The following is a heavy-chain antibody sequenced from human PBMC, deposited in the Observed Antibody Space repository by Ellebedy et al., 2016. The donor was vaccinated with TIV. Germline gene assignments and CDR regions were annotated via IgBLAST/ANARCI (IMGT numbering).Heavy chain of an antibody. V-gene: IGHV3-23*01. J-gene: IGHJ4*02. CDR3: VKDNRICGGNCFGLDFDY. D-gene: IGHD2-21*02. CDR2: ISHTGSRT. CDR1: GFTFSSYA. Sequence: GESLKISCAASGFTFSSYAMSWVRQAPGKGLEWVSTISHTGSRTYYADSVKGRFTISRDNSKKTLFLQMNSLRAEDTAVYYCVKDNRICGGNCFGLDFDYWGQGTLVTVSS.